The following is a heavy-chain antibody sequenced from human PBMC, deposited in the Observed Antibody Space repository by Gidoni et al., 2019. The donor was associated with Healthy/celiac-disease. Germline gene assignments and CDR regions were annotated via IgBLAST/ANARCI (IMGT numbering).Heavy chain of an antibody. D-gene: IGHD7-27*01. CDR2: INPSGGST. J-gene: IGHJ4*02. CDR1: GYTFTSYY. V-gene: IGHV1-46*03. Sequence: QVQLVQSGAEVKKPGASVKVSCKASGYTFTSYYMHWVRQAPGQGLEWMGIINPSGGSTSYAQKFQGRVTMTRDTSTSTVYMELSSLRSEDTAVYYCARDLGGPGDPWGLFDYWGQGTLVTVSS. CDR3: ARDLGGPGDPWGLFDY.